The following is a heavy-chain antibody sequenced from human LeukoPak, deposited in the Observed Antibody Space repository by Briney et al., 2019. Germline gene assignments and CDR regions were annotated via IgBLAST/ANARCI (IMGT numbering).Heavy chain of an antibody. Sequence: PSETLSLTCTVSGDSIIGYYWTWIRQPPGKGLEWIGYIHYSGSSNYNPSLQSRVTISVDTSKGHFSLKLSSATAADTAVYYCARGERLGPDFWGQGTLVTVS. CDR1: GDSIIGYY. CDR2: IHYSGSS. D-gene: IGHD1-1*01. V-gene: IGHV4-59*01. CDR3: ARGERLGPDF. J-gene: IGHJ4*02.